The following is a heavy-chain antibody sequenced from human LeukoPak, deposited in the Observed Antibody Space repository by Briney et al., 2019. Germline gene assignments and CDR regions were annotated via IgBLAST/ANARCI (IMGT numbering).Heavy chain of an antibody. Sequence: GGSLRLSCAASGFTFSSYEMNWVRQAPGKGLEWVSYISSSGSTIYYADSVKGRFTISRDNAKNSLYLQMNSLRAEDTAVYYCAREGGYYDSSGYYWVLGAFDIWGQGTMVTVSS. J-gene: IGHJ3*02. CDR2: ISSSGSTI. CDR3: AREGGYYDSSGYYWVLGAFDI. V-gene: IGHV3-48*03. D-gene: IGHD3-22*01. CDR1: GFTFSSYE.